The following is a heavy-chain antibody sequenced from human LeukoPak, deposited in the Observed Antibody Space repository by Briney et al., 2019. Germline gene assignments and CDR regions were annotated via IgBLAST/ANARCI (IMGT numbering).Heavy chain of an antibody. CDR1: GYTFTSYD. J-gene: IGHJ5*02. V-gene: IGHV1-8*01. CDR2: MNPNSGNT. D-gene: IGHD1-1*01. Sequence: EASVKVSCKASGYTFTSYDINWVRQATGQGLEWMGWMNPNSGNTGYAQKFQGRVTMTRNTSISTAYMELSSLRSEDTAMYYCARGRYPYNWFDPWGQGTLVTVSS. CDR3: ARGRYPYNWFDP.